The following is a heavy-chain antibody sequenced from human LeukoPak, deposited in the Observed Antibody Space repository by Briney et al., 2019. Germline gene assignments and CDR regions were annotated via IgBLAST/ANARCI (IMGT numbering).Heavy chain of an antibody. Sequence: PGRSLRLSCAASGFTFGSYWMHWVRQAPGKGLVWVSRINTDGSSVSYADSVKGRFTISRDNAKNTLYLQMNSLRAEDTAVYYCARDARIAIAGSGYYYYGMDVWGKGTPVTVSS. J-gene: IGHJ6*04. CDR3: ARDARIAIAGSGYYYYGMDV. D-gene: IGHD6-13*01. V-gene: IGHV3-74*01. CDR2: INTDGSSV. CDR1: GFTFGSYW.